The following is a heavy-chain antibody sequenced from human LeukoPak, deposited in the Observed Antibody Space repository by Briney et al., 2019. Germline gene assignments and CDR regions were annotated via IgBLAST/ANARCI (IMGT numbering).Heavy chain of an antibody. Sequence: ASVKVSCKASGYTFTGYYMHWVRQAPGQGLEWMGWINPNSGGTNYAQKFQGRDTMTRDTSISTAYMELSRLRSDDTAVYYCAFGQQQLEGSIDYWGQGTLVTVSS. D-gene: IGHD6-13*01. CDR3: AFGQQQLEGSIDY. CDR1: GYTFTGYY. V-gene: IGHV1-2*02. CDR2: INPNSGGT. J-gene: IGHJ4*02.